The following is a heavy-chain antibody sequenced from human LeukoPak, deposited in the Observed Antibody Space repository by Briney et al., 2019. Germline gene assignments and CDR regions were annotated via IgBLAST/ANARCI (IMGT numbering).Heavy chain of an antibody. CDR1: GFTFSSYG. CDR2: IWYDGGNK. Sequence: GGSLRLSCAASGFTFSSYGMHWVRQAPGKGLEWVAVIWYDGGNKYYADSVKGRFTISRGNSKNTLFLQMNSLRAEDTAIYYCAKVLSLQYFDWVLYADCWGQGTLVTVSS. J-gene: IGHJ4*02. D-gene: IGHD3-9*01. CDR3: AKVLSLQYFDWVLYADC. V-gene: IGHV3-33*06.